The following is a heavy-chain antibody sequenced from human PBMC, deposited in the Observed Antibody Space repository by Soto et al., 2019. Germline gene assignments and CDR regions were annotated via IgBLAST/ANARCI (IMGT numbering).Heavy chain of an antibody. CDR2: MNPKSGNT. D-gene: IGHD2-21*02. CDR3: ATAPTAILSAFDL. Sequence: ASVKVSCKFSGYTISSYDINWVRQSAGHGREWMGWMNPKSGNTNYAQKFQGRVTMTRNTSTTIAYMELSSLRSDDTAVYYCATAPTAILSAFDLWGQGTMVTVS. CDR1: GYTISSYD. V-gene: IGHV1-8*01. J-gene: IGHJ3*01.